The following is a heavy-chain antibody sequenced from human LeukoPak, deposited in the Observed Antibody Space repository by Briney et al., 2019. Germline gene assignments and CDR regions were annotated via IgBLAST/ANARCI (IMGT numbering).Heavy chain of an antibody. CDR1: GGSLSGYY. CDR2: IYYSGST. J-gene: IGHJ5*02. D-gene: IGHD6-6*01. V-gene: IGHV4-59*01. Sequence: SETLSLTCAVYGGSLSGYYWSWIRQPPGKGLEWIGYIYYSGSTNYNPSLKSRVTISVDTSKNQFSLKLSSVTAADTAVYYCARGGSSSDWFDPWGQGTLVTVSS. CDR3: ARGGSSSDWFDP.